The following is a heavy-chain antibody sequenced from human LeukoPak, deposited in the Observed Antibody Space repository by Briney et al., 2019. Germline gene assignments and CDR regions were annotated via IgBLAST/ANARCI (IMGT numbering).Heavy chain of an antibody. CDR2: IYYSGST. D-gene: IGHD3-3*01. CDR3: ARVQYYDFWSGYDNWFDP. CDR1: GGSISSYY. Sequence: SETLSLTCAVYGGSISSYYWSLIRQPPGKGLEWIGYIYYSGSTNYNPSLKSRVTISVDTSKNQFSLKLSSVTAADTAVYYCARVQYYDFWSGYDNWFDPWGQGTLVTVSS. J-gene: IGHJ5*02. V-gene: IGHV4-59*01.